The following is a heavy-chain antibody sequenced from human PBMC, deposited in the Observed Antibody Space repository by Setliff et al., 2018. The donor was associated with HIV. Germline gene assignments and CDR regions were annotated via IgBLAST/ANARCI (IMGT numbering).Heavy chain of an antibody. CDR3: AKRGYVSAWYDEPVQFYQHMDV. D-gene: IGHD6-19*01. J-gene: IGHJ6*03. CDR1: GGSISSSSYY. Sequence: SETLSLTCTVSGGSISSSSYYWGWIRQPPGKGLEWIGYIYYRGSTDYNPSLKSRVTISVDTSENQFSLKLTSVTAEDTAVYYCAKRGYVSAWYDEPVQFYQHMDVWGKGTTVTVSS. V-gene: IGHV4-61*05. CDR2: IYYRGST.